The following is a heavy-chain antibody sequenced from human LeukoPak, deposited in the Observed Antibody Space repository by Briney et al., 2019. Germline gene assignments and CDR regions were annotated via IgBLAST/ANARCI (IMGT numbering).Heavy chain of an antibody. V-gene: IGHV4-59*01. J-gene: IGHJ3*02. CDR3: ARGTVSTHAFDI. CDR2: IYYSGST. Sequence: SETLSLTCTVSGGSISSYYWSWIRQPPGKGLEWIGYIYYSGSTNYNPSLKSRVTISVDTSKNQFSLKLSSVTAADTVVYYCARGTVSTHAFDIWGQGTMVTVSS. D-gene: IGHD4-11*01. CDR1: GGSISSYY.